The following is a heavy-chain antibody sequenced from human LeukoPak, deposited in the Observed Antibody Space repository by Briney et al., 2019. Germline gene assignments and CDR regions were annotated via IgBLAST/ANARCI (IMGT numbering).Heavy chain of an antibody. V-gene: IGHV3-21*04. D-gene: IGHD2-2*01. CDR1: GFTFSSYS. CDR3: ATRSVPAVNGKRFDP. Sequence: GGSLRLSCAASGFTFSSYSMNWVRQAPGKGLEWVSSISSSSSYIYYADSVKGRFTISRDNAKNSLYLQMNSLRAEDTAVYYCATRSVPAVNGKRFDPWGQGTLVTVSS. CDR2: ISSSSSYI. J-gene: IGHJ5*02.